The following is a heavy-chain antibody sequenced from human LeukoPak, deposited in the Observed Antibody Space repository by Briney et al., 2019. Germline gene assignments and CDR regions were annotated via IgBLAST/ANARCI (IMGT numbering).Heavy chain of an antibody. CDR3: ARCHGGIWSGDYYFDY. J-gene: IGHJ4*02. CDR1: GGSISSYY. V-gene: IGHV4-59*01. D-gene: IGHD3-3*01. Sequence: SETLSLTCTVSGGSISSYYWSWIRQPPGKGLEWIGYIYYSGSTNYSPSLKSRVTISVDTSKNQFSLKLSSVTAADTAVYYCARCHGGIWSGDYYFDYWGQGTLVTVSS. CDR2: IYYSGST.